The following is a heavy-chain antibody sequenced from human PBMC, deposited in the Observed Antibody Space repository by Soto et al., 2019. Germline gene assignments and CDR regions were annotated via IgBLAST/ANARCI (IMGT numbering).Heavy chain of an antibody. J-gene: IGHJ4*02. D-gene: IGHD3-3*01. CDR1: GFTFSSSG. CDR3: ARARSMVRFLEWYLDY. V-gene: IGHV3-33*01. CDR2: IWYDGSNK. Sequence: QVQLVESGGGVVQPGRSLRLSYAASGFTFSSSGMHWVRQAPGKGLEWVAVIWYDGSNKYYADSVKGRFTISRDNSKNTLYLQMNSLRAEDTAVYYCARARSMVRFLEWYLDYWGQGTLVTVSS.